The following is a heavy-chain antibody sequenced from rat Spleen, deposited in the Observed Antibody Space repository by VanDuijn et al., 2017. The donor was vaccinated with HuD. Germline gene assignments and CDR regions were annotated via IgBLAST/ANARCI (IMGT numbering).Heavy chain of an antibody. Sequence: EVQLVESGGGLVQPGRSLKLSCAAAGFTFSNYGMAWVRQAPTKGLEWVATINYDGNSTYYRDSVKGRFTISRDNANNIQYLQMDSLRSEDTATYYCASSYSSYVFDYWGQGVMVTVSS. D-gene: IGHD1-2*01. V-gene: IGHV5-29*01. CDR1: GFTFSNYG. CDR2: INYDGNST. J-gene: IGHJ2*01. CDR3: ASSYSSYVFDY.